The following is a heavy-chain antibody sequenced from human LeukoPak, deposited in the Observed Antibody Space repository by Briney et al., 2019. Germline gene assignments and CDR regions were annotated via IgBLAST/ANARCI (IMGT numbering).Heavy chain of an antibody. CDR1: GYTFTSYG. CDR2: ISAYNGNT. J-gene: IGHJ4*02. CDR3: ARDRSSYYDSSGYPDFDY. V-gene: IGHV1-18*01. D-gene: IGHD3-22*01. Sequence: ASVKVSCKASGYTFTSYGISWVRQAPGQGLEWMGWISAYNGNTNYAQKLQGRVTMTTDTSTSTAYMELRSLRSDDTAVYYCARDRSSYYDSSGYPDFDYRGQGTLVTVSS.